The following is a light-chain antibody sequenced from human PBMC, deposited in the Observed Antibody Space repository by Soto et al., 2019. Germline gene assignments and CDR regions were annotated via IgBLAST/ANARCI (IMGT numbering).Light chain of an antibody. Sequence: DIQMTQSPSSVSASVGDRVTITCRSSQGVSTWLAWYQQKPGKAPNLLIYTASSLQSGVPSRFSGSRSGTDFTLTISSLQPEDFATYYCQQTTTSPLTFGGGTKVEI. V-gene: IGKV1D-12*01. CDR3: QQTTTSPLT. CDR2: TAS. J-gene: IGKJ4*01. CDR1: QGVSTW.